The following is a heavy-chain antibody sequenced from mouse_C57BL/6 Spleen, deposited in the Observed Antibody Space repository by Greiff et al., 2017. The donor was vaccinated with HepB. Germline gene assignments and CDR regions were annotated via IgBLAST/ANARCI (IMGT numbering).Heavy chain of an antibody. V-gene: IGHV1-54*01. CDR1: GYAFTNYL. CDR3: ARWDYYGSSYFDY. J-gene: IGHJ2*01. D-gene: IGHD1-1*01. CDR2: INPGSGGT. Sequence: VHLVESGAELVRPGTSVKVSCKASGYAFTNYLIEWVKQRPGQGLEWIGVINPGSGGTNYNEKFKGKATLTADKSSSTAYMQLSSLTSEDSAVYFCARWDYYGSSYFDYWGQGTTLTVSS.